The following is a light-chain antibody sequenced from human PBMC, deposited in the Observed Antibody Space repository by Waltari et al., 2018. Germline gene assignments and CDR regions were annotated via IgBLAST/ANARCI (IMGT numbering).Light chain of an antibody. CDR2: EVS. CDR3: TSFTGAASWV. Sequence: QSALTQPASVSGSPGQSITISCTGTSSDVGGYNYVSWLQQHPGRAPKLIIYEVSQRPSGGSGRFSGSKSANTASLTISGLQTEDEADYYCTSFTGAASWVFGAGTKVTV. CDR1: SSDVGGYNY. V-gene: IGLV2-14*01. J-gene: IGLJ3*02.